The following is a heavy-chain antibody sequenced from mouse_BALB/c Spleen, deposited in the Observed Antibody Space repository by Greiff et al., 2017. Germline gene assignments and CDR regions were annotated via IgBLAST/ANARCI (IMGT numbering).Heavy chain of an antibody. Sequence: VKLEESGPGLVAPSQSLSITCTVSGFSLTSYGVHWVRQPPGKGLEWLGVIWAGGSTNYNSALMSRLSISKDNSKSQVFLKMNSLQTDDTAMYYCARGIYYDYDGFAYWGQGTLVTVSA. J-gene: IGHJ3*01. CDR1: GFSLTSYG. CDR3: ARGIYYDYDGFAY. CDR2: IWAGGST. D-gene: IGHD2-4*01. V-gene: IGHV2-9*02.